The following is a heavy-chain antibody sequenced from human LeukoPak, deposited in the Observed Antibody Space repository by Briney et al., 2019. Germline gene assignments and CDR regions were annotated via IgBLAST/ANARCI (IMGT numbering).Heavy chain of an antibody. J-gene: IGHJ4*02. CDR1: GFTFSGYA. D-gene: IGHD1-1*01. CDR3: GRDWKLDY. Sequence: GGSLRLSCAASGFTFSGYAMSWVRQAPGKGLEWVSAIGDNGGDTKYADSVKGRFTISRDNSRNTLYLQLNNLRVEDTAIYYCGRDWKLDYWGQGTLVTVSS. CDR2: IGDNGGDT. V-gene: IGHV3-23*01.